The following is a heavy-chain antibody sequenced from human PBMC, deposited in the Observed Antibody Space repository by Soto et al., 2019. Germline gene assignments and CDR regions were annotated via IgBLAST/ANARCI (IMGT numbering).Heavy chain of an antibody. D-gene: IGHD6-13*01. CDR3: ARDSPYLAAAGPKRQVYYYYYGMDV. V-gene: IGHV1-18*01. J-gene: IGHJ6*02. CDR1: GYTFTSYG. CDR2: ISAYNGNT. Sequence: GASVKVSCKASGYTFTSYGISWVRQAPGQGLEWMGWISAYNGNTNYAQKLQGRVTMTTDTSTSTAYMELRSLRSDDTAVYYCARDSPYLAAAGPKRQVYYYYYGMDVWGQGTTVTVSS.